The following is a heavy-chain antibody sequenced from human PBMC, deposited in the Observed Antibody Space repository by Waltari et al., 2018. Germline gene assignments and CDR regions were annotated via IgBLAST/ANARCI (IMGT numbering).Heavy chain of an antibody. J-gene: IGHJ4*02. CDR2: INKDGTET. V-gene: IGHV3-7*03. Sequence: EAQQVESGGDLVQPGGSLRLSCVVLGFALSNYWMSWVRQAPGKGLEWVANINKDGTETYYVDSVRGRFTISKDDAKNSVYLQMNSLKVEDTAVYYCIRDYGSPYWGQGTLVTVSS. CDR1: GFALSNYW. CDR3: IRDYGSPY. D-gene: IGHD6-19*01.